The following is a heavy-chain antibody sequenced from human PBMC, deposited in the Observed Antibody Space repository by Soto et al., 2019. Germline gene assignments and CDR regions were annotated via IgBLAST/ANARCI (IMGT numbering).Heavy chain of an antibody. V-gene: IGHV3-23*01. D-gene: IGHD1-26*01. CDR2: ITGSSSYT. CDR1: GFTFSSYA. CDR3: AKVAEVWEYVRYFQH. Sequence: EVQLLESGGGLVQPGGSLRLSCAASGFTFSSYAMTWVRQAPGKGLEWVSGITGSSSYTYYAESVKGRFTISRDNSKSTLYCQMNSLRAEDTAVYYCAKVAEVWEYVRYFQHWGQGTLVTVSS. J-gene: IGHJ1*01.